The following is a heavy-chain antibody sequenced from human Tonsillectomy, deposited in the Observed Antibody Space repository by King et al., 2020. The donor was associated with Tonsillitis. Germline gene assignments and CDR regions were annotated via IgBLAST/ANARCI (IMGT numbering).Heavy chain of an antibody. J-gene: IGHJ4*02. CDR3: AKDGEWLRASGTPLAIVS. D-gene: IGHD5-12*01. V-gene: IGHV1-69*09. Sequence: QLVQSGAEVKKPGSSVKVSCKASGDTFESYALTWVRQAPGQGLEWMGKIIPILDTTDYAQKFQGRVTLTADTSTNTAYMDLSSLTYEDTAIYYCAKDGEWLRASGTPLAIVSWGQGTLVTVSS. CDR1: GDTFESYA. CDR2: IIPILDTT.